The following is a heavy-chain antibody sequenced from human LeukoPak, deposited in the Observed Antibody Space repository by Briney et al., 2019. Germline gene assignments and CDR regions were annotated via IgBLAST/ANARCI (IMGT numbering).Heavy chain of an antibody. J-gene: IGHJ6*03. CDR1: GGSIRSGEYY. CDR2: IYYSGST. D-gene: IGHD2-8*01. CDR3: ARDPSNLRRPGYYYYYMDV. Sequence: PSETLSLTCTVSGGSIRSGEYYWSWIRQPPGKGLEWIEYIYYSGSTYYNPSIKSRVTISVDTSKNQFSLKLSSVTAADTAVYYCARDPSNLRRPGYYYYYMDVWGKGTTVTVSS. V-gene: IGHV4-30-4*08.